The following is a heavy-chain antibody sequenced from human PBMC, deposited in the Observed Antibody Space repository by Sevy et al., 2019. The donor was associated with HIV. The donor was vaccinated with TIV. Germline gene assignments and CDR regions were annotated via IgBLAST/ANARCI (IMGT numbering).Heavy chain of an antibody. Sequence: GGSLRLSCTASGFTFSSYAMSWVRQAPGKGLEWVSAISGSGGSTYYADSVKGRFTISRDNSKNTLYRQMNSLRAEDTAVYYWAKDRSPTLAYYYDSSGYYHTSFDYWGQGTLVTVSS. D-gene: IGHD3-22*01. CDR1: GFTFSSYA. J-gene: IGHJ4*02. CDR3: AKDRSPTLAYYYDSSGYYHTSFDY. CDR2: ISGSGGST. V-gene: IGHV3-23*01.